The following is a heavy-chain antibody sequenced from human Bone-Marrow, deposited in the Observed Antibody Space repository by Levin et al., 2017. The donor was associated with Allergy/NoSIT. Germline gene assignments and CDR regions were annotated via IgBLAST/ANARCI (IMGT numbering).Heavy chain of an antibody. Sequence: GGSLRLSCAASGFTFSSYEMNWVRQAPGKGLEWISYITSSGSRIYYADSVKGRFTISRDNAKNSLYLQMNSLRAEDTAVYYCARDPSRYSYGHFDYWGQGTLVTVSS. CDR2: ITSSGSRI. V-gene: IGHV3-48*03. CDR1: GFTFSSYE. CDR3: ARDPSRYSYGHFDY. J-gene: IGHJ4*02. D-gene: IGHD5-12*01.